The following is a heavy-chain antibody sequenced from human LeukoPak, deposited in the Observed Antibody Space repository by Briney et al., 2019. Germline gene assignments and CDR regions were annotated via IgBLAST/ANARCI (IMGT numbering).Heavy chain of an antibody. V-gene: IGHV4-59*11. CDR3: ARLLDNDSSGSPDTFDV. Sequence: SETLSLPCTVAGDSTTSPYGLWLRQPPGKGLEHIGHIYYSGRTYYKPSLQSRVTISVDTSKNHFSLGLTSVTAADTAVYYCARLLDNDSSGSPDTFDVWGQGTMVTVSS. CDR2: IYYSGRT. CDR1: GDSTTSPY. J-gene: IGHJ3*01. D-gene: IGHD3-22*01.